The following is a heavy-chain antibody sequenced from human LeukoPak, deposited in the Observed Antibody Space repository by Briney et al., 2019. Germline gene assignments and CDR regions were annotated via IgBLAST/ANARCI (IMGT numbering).Heavy chain of an antibody. CDR2: IYYSGST. J-gene: IGHJ4*02. V-gene: IGHV4-30-4*01. D-gene: IGHD6-19*01. Sequence: SETLSLTCTVSGGSISSGDYYWRWLRQPPGTGLEWIGYIYYSGSTYDNPSLKRRVTISVDTSKNQFSLKLSSVTAADTAVYYCARVGVAVAGHVGYFDYWGQGTLVTVSS. CDR1: GGSISSGDYY. CDR3: ARVGVAVAGHVGYFDY.